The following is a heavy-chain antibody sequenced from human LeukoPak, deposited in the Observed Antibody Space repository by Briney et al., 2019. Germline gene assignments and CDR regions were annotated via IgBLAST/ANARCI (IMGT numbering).Heavy chain of an antibody. V-gene: IGHV3-23*01. J-gene: IGHJ4*02. CDR2: ISGSGGST. Sequence: GGSLRLSCAASGFTFSSYAMSWVRQAPGKGLEWVSAISGSGGSTYYADSVKGRFTIARGNSKNTLYLQMNSLRAEDTAVYYCAKDIMIAAAGYYFDYWGQGTLVTVSS. CDR1: GFTFSSYA. D-gene: IGHD6-13*01. CDR3: AKDIMIAAAGYYFDY.